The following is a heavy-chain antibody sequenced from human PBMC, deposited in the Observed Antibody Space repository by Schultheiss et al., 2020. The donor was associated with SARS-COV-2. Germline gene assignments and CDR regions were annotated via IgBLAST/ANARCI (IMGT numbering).Heavy chain of an antibody. CDR2: INSDGSST. Sequence: GGSLRLSCAASGFTFSSYWMHWVRQAPGKGLVWVSRINSDGSSTSYADSVKGRFTISRDNAKNTLNLQMNSLRAEDTAVYYCAREDIVVVPAANPFDPWGQGTLVTVSS. CDR3: AREDIVVVPAANPFDP. J-gene: IGHJ5*02. V-gene: IGHV3-74*01. CDR1: GFTFSSYW. D-gene: IGHD2-2*01.